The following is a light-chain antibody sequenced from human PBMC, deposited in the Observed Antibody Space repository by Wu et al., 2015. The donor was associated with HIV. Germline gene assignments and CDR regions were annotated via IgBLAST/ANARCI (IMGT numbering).Light chain of an antibody. CDR1: QGITTD. V-gene: IGKV1D-13*01. CDR3: LQDYNFPRT. J-gene: IGKJ1*01. Sequence: AIQLTQSPSSLSASVGDRVTITCRASQGITTDLAWYQQKPGKPPKLLIYHVSSWESGVPSRFSGSGSGTDFTLTISSLQPEDFATYYCLQDYNFPRTFGQGTKVEFK. CDR2: HVS.